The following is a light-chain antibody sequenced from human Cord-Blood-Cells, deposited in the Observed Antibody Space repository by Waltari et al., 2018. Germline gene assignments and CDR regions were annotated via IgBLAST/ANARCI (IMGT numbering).Light chain of an antibody. CDR3: AAWDDSLSGWV. V-gene: IGLV1-47*01. CDR2: RNN. CDR1: SSNIGSNY. J-gene: IGLJ3*02. Sequence: QSVLTQPPSASGTPGQRVTISCSGSSSNIGSNYVYWYQQLPGTAPKRLIYRNNQWPSGVPDQFSGSKSGTSASLAISGLRSEDEADYYCAAWDDSLSGWVFGGGTKLTVL.